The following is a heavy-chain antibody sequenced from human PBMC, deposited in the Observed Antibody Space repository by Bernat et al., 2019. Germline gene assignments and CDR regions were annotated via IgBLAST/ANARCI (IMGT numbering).Heavy chain of an antibody. V-gene: IGHV4-39*01. CDR2: IDYSGST. CDR1: GCSISSSSYY. D-gene: IGHD3-22*01. CDR3: ARHLVKHSSGSAWLAP. Sequence: QLQLQESGPGLVKPSETLSLTCTVSGCSISSSSYYLGWIRQPPGKWLEWIGSIDYSGSTYYNPYLKSRVTISGETTTKQFSIQLSTMTAADTAVYYCARHLVKHSSGSAWLAPRGQGTLVTVSS. J-gene: IGHJ5*02.